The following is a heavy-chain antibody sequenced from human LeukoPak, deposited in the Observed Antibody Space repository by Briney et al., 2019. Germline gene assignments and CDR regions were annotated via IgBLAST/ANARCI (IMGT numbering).Heavy chain of an antibody. CDR2: INHSGST. CDR3: ARGRPISHGIDY. Sequence: TSETLSLTCAVYGGSFSGYYWSWIRQPPGKGLEWIGEINHSGSTNYNPSLKSRVTISVDTSKNQFSLKLSSVTAADTAVYYCARGRPISHGIDYWGQGTLVTVSS. J-gene: IGHJ4*02. CDR1: GGSFSGYY. D-gene: IGHD2-21*01. V-gene: IGHV4-34*01.